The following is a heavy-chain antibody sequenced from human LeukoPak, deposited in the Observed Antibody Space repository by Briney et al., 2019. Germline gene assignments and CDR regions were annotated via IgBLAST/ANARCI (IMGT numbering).Heavy chain of an antibody. Sequence: PSQTLSLTCTVSGGSISSGGYYWSWIRQHPGKGLEWTGYIYYSGSTYYNPSLKSRVTISVDTSKNQFSLKLSSVTAADTAVYYCARDPRNYDILTGYYAWGYGMDVWGQGTTVTVSS. CDR1: GGSISSGGYY. V-gene: IGHV4-31*03. J-gene: IGHJ6*02. CDR3: ARDPRNYDILTGYYAWGYGMDV. CDR2: IYYSGST. D-gene: IGHD3-9*01.